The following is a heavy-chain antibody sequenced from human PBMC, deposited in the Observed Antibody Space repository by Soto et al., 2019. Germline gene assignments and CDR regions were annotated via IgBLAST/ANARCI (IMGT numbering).Heavy chain of an antibody. D-gene: IGHD3-16*01. CDR2: ISYDGTTK. Sequence: QPGGSLSLSCAASGSTFNKYGLQGVRQAPGKGLQWVAVISYDGTTKYYADSVKGRFTISRDNAKNTLFLQMDSLRAEDTAVYYCAKGGLWGAYYFDYWGQGIPVTVSS. CDR1: GSTFNKYG. V-gene: IGHV3-30*18. J-gene: IGHJ4*02. CDR3: AKGGLWGAYYFDY.